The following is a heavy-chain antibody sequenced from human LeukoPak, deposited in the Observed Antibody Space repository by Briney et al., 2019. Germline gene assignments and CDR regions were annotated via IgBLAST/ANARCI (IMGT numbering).Heavy chain of an antibody. Sequence: GGSLRLSCAASGFTFSSYAMSWVRQAPGKGLEWVSAISGSGGSTYYADSVKGRFTISRDNSKNTLYLQMNSLRAEDTAVYYCAKDLSITGTTDGDYWGQGTRVTVSS. V-gene: IGHV3-23*01. CDR3: AKDLSITGTTDGDY. CDR2: ISGSGGST. CDR1: GFTFSSYA. J-gene: IGHJ4*02. D-gene: IGHD1-20*01.